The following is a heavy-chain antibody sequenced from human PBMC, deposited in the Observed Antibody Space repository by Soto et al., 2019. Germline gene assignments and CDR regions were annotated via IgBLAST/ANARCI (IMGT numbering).Heavy chain of an antibody. CDR1: GYTFTSYG. CDR3: ASADSSIAAREPEYGMDV. CDR2: ISAYNGNT. J-gene: IGHJ6*02. V-gene: IGHV1-18*04. D-gene: IGHD6-6*01. Sequence: GASVKVSCKASGYTFTSYGISWVRQAPGQGLEWMGWISAYNGNTNYAQKLQGRVTTTTDTSTSTAYMELRSLRSDDTAVYYCASADSSIAAREPEYGMDVWGQGTTVTVSS.